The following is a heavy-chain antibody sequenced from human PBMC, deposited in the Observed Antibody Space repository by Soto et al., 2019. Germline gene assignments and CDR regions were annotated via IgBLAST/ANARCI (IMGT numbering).Heavy chain of an antibody. CDR2: IYYTGST. CDR3: ARRAGAVPGRIDS. Sequence: HVQLQESGPGLVKPSETLSLICTVSGDSISSYYWSWIRQPPGKGLEWIGFIYYTGSTNYNPSLKSRVTISVDTSKNQLSLKLSSVTAADTAVYYCARRAGAVPGRIDSWGQGTLVTVSS. J-gene: IGHJ4*02. CDR1: GDSISSYY. D-gene: IGHD6-19*01. V-gene: IGHV4-59*08.